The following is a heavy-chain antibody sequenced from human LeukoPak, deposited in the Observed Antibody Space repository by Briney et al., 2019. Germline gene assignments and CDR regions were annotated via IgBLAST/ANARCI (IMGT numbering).Heavy chain of an antibody. Sequence: SETLSLTCAVYGGSFSGYYWNWIRQPPGKRLEWIGEINHSGSTNYNPSLKSRVTISVDTSKYDFSLQLSSVTAADTAVYFCEQGPAYDILTGYYNERYFDYWGQGTLVTVSS. J-gene: IGHJ4*02. CDR2: INHSGST. V-gene: IGHV4-34*01. CDR1: GGSFSGYY. CDR3: EQGPAYDILTGYYNERYFDY. D-gene: IGHD3-9*01.